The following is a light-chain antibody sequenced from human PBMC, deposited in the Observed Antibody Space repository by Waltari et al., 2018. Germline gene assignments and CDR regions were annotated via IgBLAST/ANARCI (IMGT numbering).Light chain of an antibody. CDR2: AAS. V-gene: IGKV1-27*01. J-gene: IGKJ1*01. CDR1: QVISNS. Sequence: DIQMTQSPSSLSASVGDSVTITCRASQVISNSLAWYQQKPGKVPKLLIYAASTLQSGVPSRFSGSGSGTDFTLTISSLQPEDVATYYCQKYNSAPRTFGQGTKVEIK. CDR3: QKYNSAPRT.